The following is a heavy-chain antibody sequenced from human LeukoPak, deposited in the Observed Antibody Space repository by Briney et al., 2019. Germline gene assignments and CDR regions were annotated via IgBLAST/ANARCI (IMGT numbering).Heavy chain of an antibody. CDR3: ASSEYYDRLYYFDY. J-gene: IGHJ4*02. D-gene: IGHD3-22*01. CDR2: INPNSGGT. CDR1: GYTFTGYY. V-gene: IGHV1-2*02. Sequence: GASVKVSCKASGYTFTGYYMHWVRQAPGQGLEWMGWINPNSGGTNYARKFQGRVTMTRDTSISTAYMELSRLRSDDTAVYYCASSEYYDRLYYFDYWGQGTLVTVSS.